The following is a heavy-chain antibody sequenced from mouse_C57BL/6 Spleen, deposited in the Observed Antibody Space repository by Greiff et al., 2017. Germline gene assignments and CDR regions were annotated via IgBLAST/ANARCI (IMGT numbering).Heavy chain of an antibody. D-gene: IGHD1-1*01. CDR3: ARSLTTVVATPYYFDY. CDR2: IRNKANGYTT. J-gene: IGHJ2*01. Sequence: EVQRVESGGGLVQPGGSLSLSCAASGFTFTDYYMSWVRQPPGKALEWLGFIRNKANGYTTEYSASVKGRFTISRDNSQSILYLQMNALRAEDSATYYCARSLTTVVATPYYFDYWGQGTTLTVSS. CDR1: GFTFTDYY. V-gene: IGHV7-3*01.